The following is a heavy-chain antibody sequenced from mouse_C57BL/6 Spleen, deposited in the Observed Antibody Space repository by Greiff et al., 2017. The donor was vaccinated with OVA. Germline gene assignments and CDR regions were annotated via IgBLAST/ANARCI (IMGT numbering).Heavy chain of an antibody. V-gene: IGHV1-72*01. CDR1: GYTFTSYW. CDR2: IDPNSGGT. J-gene: IGHJ3*01. CDR3: ASSTLDSSSPAWFAY. D-gene: IGHD3-2*02. Sequence: QVQLQQPGAELVKPGASVKLSCKASGYTFTSYWMHWVKQRPGRGLEWIGRIDPNSGGTKYNEKFKSKATLTVDKPSSTAYMQLSSLTSEDSAVYYCASSTLDSSSPAWFAYWGQGTLVTVSA.